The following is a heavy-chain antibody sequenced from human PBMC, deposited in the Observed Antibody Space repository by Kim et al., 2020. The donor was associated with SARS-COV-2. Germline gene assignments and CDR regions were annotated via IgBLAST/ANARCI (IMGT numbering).Heavy chain of an antibody. Sequence: GESLKISCKGFGYSFTTYWINWVRQMPGKGLEWMGTIDPSDSYTNYGPSLQGHVTISVDKSISTAYLQWSSLQASDTALFYCARRRQDYGDALDYWGQGTLLTVSS. V-gene: IGHV5-10-1*01. J-gene: IGHJ4*02. CDR1: GYSFTTYW. CDR2: IDPSDSYT. D-gene: IGHD4-17*01. CDR3: ARRRQDYGDALDY.